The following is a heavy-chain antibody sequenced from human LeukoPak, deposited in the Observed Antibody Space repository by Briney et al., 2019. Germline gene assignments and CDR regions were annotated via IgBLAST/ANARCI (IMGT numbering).Heavy chain of an antibody. J-gene: IGHJ5*02. CDR2: ISSNGGST. CDR3: ARGVNYYDSSGYYLNWFDP. D-gene: IGHD3-22*01. Sequence: GGSLRLSCAASGFTFSSYAMHWVRQAPGKGLEYVSAISSNGGSTYYANSVKGRFTISRGNSKNTLYLQMGSLRAEDMAVYYRARGVNYYDSSGYYLNWFDPWGQGTLVTVSS. V-gene: IGHV3-64*01. CDR1: GFTFSSYA.